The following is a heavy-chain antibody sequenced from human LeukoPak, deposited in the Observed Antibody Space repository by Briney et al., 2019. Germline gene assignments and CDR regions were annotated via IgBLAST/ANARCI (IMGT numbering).Heavy chain of an antibody. CDR2: ISSSSSYI. Sequence: GGSLRLSCAVSGFTFSNFGMSWVRQAPGKGLEWVSSISSSSSYIYYADSVKGRFTISRDNAKNSLYLQMNSLRAEDTAVYYCAREPSGSYYGPHFDYWGQGTLVTVSS. CDR3: AREPSGSYYGPHFDY. J-gene: IGHJ4*02. D-gene: IGHD1-26*01. V-gene: IGHV3-21*01. CDR1: GFTFSNFG.